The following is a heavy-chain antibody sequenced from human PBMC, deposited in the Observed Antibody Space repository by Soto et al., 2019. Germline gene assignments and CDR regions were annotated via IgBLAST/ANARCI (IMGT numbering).Heavy chain of an antibody. CDR3: ATDPRYYYDSGRQGAFDI. J-gene: IGHJ3*02. D-gene: IGHD3-10*01. V-gene: IGHV1-69*13. Sequence: GASVKVSCKASGGTFSNYPISCVRQAPGQGLEWMGGIIPIFATANYAQKFQGRVTITADESTSTAYMDLSSLRSEDTALYYCATDPRYYYDSGRQGAFDIWGQGTMVTVSS. CDR2: IIPIFATA. CDR1: GGTFSNYP.